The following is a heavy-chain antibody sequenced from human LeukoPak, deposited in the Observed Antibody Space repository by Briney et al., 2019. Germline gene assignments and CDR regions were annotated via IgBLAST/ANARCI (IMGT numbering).Heavy chain of an antibody. J-gene: IGHJ3*02. V-gene: IGHV3-23*01. CDR2: TSGNGAKT. Sequence: GGSLRLSCAASRFTFSSYAMSWVRQAPGKGLEWVSATSGNGAKTYYADSVKGRFTISRDNPKNTLYLQMNSLRAEDTAVYYCAKDLAYAFDIWGQGTMVTVSS. CDR1: RFTFSSYA. CDR3: AKDLAYAFDI.